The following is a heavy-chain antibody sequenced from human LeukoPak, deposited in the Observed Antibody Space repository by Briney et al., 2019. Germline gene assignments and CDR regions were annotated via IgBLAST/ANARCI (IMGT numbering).Heavy chain of an antibody. D-gene: IGHD2-15*01. CDR1: GGSFSGYY. Sequence: PSETLSLTCAVYGGSFSGYYWSWIRQPPGKGLEWIGEINHSGSTNYNPSLKSRVTISVGTSKNQFSLKLSSVTAADTAVYYCARNVLGYCSCGSCDHSGWFDPWGQGTLVTVSS. CDR2: INHSGST. V-gene: IGHV4-34*01. CDR3: ARNVLGYCSCGSCDHSGWFDP. J-gene: IGHJ5*02.